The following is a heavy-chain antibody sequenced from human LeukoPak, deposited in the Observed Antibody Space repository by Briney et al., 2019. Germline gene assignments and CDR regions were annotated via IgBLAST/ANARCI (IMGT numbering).Heavy chain of an antibody. Sequence: PSETLSLTCAVYGGSFSGYYWSWIRQPPGKGLEWIGEINHSGSTNYNPSLKSRVTISVDTSKNQFSLKLSSVTAADTAVYYCARVRPGYYYMDVWGKGTTVTVSS. D-gene: IGHD7-27*01. J-gene: IGHJ6*03. CDR1: GGSFSGYY. V-gene: IGHV4-34*01. CDR3: ARVRPGYYYMDV. CDR2: INHSGST.